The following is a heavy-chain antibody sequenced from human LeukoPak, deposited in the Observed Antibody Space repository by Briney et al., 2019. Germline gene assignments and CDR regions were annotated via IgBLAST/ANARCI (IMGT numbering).Heavy chain of an antibody. J-gene: IGHJ6*02. D-gene: IGHD2-15*01. CDR2: ISSSGSTI. CDR3: ARDRHGVAIRYYYYGMDV. CDR1: GFTFSDYY. Sequence: PGGSLRLSCAASGFTFSDYYMSWIRQAPGKGLEWVSYISSSGSTIYYADSVKGRFTISRDNAKNSLYLQMNSLRAEDTAVYYCARDRHGVAIRYYYYGMDVWGQGTTVTVSS. V-gene: IGHV3-11*01.